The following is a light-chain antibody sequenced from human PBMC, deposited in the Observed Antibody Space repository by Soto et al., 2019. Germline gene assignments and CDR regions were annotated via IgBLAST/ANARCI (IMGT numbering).Light chain of an antibody. CDR1: QSVSSY. J-gene: IGKJ1*01. CDR2: DAS. V-gene: IGKV3-11*01. CDR3: QHRKT. Sequence: EIVLTQSPATLSLSPGERATLSCRASQSVSSYLAWYRQKPGQAPRLLIYDASNRATGIPARFSGSGSGTDFTLTISSLEPEDFAVYYCQHRKTFGQGTKVDIK.